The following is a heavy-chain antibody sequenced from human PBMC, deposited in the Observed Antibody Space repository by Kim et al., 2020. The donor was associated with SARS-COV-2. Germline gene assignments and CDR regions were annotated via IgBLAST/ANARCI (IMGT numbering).Heavy chain of an antibody. Sequence: GGSLRLSCAASGFTFSNAWMSWVRQAPGKGLEWVGRIKSKTDGGTTDYAAPVKGRFTISRDDSKNTLYLQMNSLKTEDTAVYYCTTNTIFGVVPDPMALDYWGQGTLVTVSS. CDR1: GFTFSNAW. V-gene: IGHV3-15*01. J-gene: IGHJ4*02. CDR3: TTNTIFGVVPDPMALDY. CDR2: IKSKTDGGTT. D-gene: IGHD3-3*01.